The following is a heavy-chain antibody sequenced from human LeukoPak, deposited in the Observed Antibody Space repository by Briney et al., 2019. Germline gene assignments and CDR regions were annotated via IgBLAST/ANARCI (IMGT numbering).Heavy chain of an antibody. D-gene: IGHD3-3*01. J-gene: IGHJ6*02. CDR1: GFTFSSYS. V-gene: IGHV3-21*01. CDR2: ISSSSSYI. Sequence: GGSLRLSCAASGFTFSSYSMNWVRQAPGKGLEWVSSISSSSSYIYYADSVKGRFTISRDNAKNSLYLQMNSLRAEDTAVYYCARPNNIPYDFWTRIAPTRYYYGMDVWGQGTTVTVSS. CDR3: ARPNNIPYDFWTRIAPTRYYYGMDV.